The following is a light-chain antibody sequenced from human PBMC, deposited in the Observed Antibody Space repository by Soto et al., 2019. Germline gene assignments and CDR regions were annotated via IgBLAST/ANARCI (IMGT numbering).Light chain of an antibody. V-gene: IGKV3D-20*02. CDR3: QQRSNWPLT. CDR1: QSVYSSH. Sequence: EIVLTQSPGTLSLSPGESATLSCRGSQSVYSSHLAWYRQKPGQVPRLLIYDESNRATGIPARFSGSGSGTDFTLTISRLEPEDFAVYYCQQRSNWPLTXGGGTKVDIK. CDR2: DES. J-gene: IGKJ4*01.